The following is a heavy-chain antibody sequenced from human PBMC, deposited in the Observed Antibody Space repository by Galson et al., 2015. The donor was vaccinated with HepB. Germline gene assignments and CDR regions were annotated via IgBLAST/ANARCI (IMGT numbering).Heavy chain of an antibody. Sequence: SLRLSCAASGFTFSSYWMHWVRQAPGKGLVWVSRINSDGSSTSYADSVKGRFTISRDNAKNTLYLQMNSLRAEDTAVYYCARDVGSSPFYNWFDPWGQGTLVTVSS. CDR1: GFTFSSYW. V-gene: IGHV3-74*01. J-gene: IGHJ5*02. D-gene: IGHD6-13*01. CDR3: ARDVGSSPFYNWFDP. CDR2: INSDGSST.